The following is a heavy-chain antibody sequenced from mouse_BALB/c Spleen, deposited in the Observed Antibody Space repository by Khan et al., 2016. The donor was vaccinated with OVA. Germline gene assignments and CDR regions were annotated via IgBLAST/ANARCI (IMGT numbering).Heavy chain of an antibody. CDR1: GFTFTDYY. J-gene: IGHJ2*01. Sequence: VQLKQSGPELVKPGASVKISCKASGFTFTDYYIHWVKQTPGQGLEWIGWIYPGSGNTKYNEKFRDMATLTVDTSSSTAYLQLSSLTSEDTAVYFCAKGGYYDNSLFDYGGQGTTLTVSS. D-gene: IGHD1-1*01. CDR2: IYPGSGNT. CDR3: AKGGYYDNSLFDY. V-gene: IGHV1-84*02.